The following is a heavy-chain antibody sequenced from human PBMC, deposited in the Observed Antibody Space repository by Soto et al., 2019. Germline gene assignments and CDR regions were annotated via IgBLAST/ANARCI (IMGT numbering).Heavy chain of an antibody. CDR3: AKPRGSDCSSTRCYLNWFDP. D-gene: IGHD2-2*01. J-gene: IGHJ5*02. CDR2: ISGSGGST. CDR1: GFTFSSYA. Sequence: PGGSLRLSCAASGFTFSSYAMSWVRQAPGKGLEWVSAISGSGGSTYYADSVKGRFTISRDNSKNTLYLQMNSLRAEDTAVYYCAKPRGSDCSSTRCYLNWFDPWGQGNLVTFSS. V-gene: IGHV3-23*01.